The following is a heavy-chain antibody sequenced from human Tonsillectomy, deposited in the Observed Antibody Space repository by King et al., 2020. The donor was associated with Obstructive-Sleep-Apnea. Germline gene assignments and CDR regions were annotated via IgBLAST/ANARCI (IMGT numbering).Heavy chain of an antibody. CDR2: ISWNSGTI. V-gene: IGHV3-9*01. J-gene: IGHJ3*02. CDR3: AKAIRAGSLDAFDI. CDR1: GFTFDDYA. Sequence: VQLVESGGGLVQPGRSLRLSCAASGFTFDDYAMHWVRQTPGKGLEWVSGISWNSGTIGYADSVKGRFTISRDNAKNSLYLQMNRLRAEDTALYYCAKAIRAGSLDAFDIWGQGTMVTVSS. D-gene: IGHD1-26*01.